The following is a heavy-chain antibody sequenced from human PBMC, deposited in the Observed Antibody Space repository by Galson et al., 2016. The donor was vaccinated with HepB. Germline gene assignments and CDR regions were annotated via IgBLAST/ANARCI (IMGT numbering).Heavy chain of an antibody. D-gene: IGHD3-22*01. V-gene: IGHV1-69*13. Sequence: SVKVSCKASGGTFSNFAFSWVRQAPGQGLEWMGGITPIFGTTNYAQKFQGRVTITADESTSTANMELSSLRSEDTAVYYCARDRLAKWLLAFDIWGQGTMVTVSS. CDR3: ARDRLAKWLLAFDI. CDR1: GGTFSNFA. J-gene: IGHJ3*02. CDR2: ITPIFGTT.